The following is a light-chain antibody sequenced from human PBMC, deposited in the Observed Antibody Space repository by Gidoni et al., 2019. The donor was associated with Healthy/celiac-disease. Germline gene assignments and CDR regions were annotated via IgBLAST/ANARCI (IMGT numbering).Light chain of an antibody. CDR1: QSVSSSY. CDR2: GAS. Sequence: EIVLTQSPGTLSLSPGERATLSCRDSQSVSSSYLAWYQQKPGQAPRFLIDGASSRATGIPDRFSGSGSGTDFTLTISRLEPEDFAVYYCQQYGSSPYTFXXXTKLEIK. V-gene: IGKV3-20*01. CDR3: QQYGSSPYT. J-gene: IGKJ2*01.